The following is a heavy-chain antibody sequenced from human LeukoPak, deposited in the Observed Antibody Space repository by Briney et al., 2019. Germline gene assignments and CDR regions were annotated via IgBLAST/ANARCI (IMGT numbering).Heavy chain of an antibody. V-gene: IGHV3-53*01. CDR3: ARGGRGSAAVVAPRSFDI. Sequence: GGSLRLSCAASGFTVSSNYMNWVRQAPGKGLEWVSVIYGGGNIYYADSVKGRFIISRDISKNTLYLQINNLRAEDSALYYCARGGRGSAAVVAPRSFDIWGQGTMVTVSS. D-gene: IGHD3-22*01. J-gene: IGHJ3*02. CDR1: GFTVSSNY. CDR2: IYGGGNI.